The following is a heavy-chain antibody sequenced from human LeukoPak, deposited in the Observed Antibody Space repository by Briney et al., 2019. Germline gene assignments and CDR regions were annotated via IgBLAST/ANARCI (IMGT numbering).Heavy chain of an antibody. D-gene: IGHD4-17*01. Sequence: PGESLTLSCPAAALTFSSYWMHWVRQAPGKVLVWVSRTISDGSSTTYADSVKGRFTISRDNAKNPLYLQMNSLRAEDTAVYYCARWETTVTTLDYWGQGTLVTVSS. CDR2: TISDGSST. CDR1: ALTFSSYW. V-gene: IGHV3-74*01. CDR3: ARWETTVTTLDY. J-gene: IGHJ4*02.